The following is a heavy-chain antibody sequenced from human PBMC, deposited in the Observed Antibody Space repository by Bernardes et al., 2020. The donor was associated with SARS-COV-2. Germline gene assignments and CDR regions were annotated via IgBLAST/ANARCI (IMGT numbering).Heavy chain of an antibody. CDR2: INQDGTKQ. CDR1: EFTFRGTW. CDR3: ASSYLVEI. Sequence: GPLFISCSSSEFTFRGTWMTWVRQAPGPGLAWVANINQDGTKQNYVDSVKGRFTISRDTDRNFVYLHMTNVRAEDTALYYCASSYLVEIWGQGTRVTVSS. V-gene: IGHV3-7*01. J-gene: IGHJ4*02. D-gene: IGHD3-10*01.